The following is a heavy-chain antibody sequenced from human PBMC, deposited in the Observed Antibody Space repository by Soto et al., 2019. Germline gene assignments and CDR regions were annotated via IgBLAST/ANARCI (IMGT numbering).Heavy chain of an antibody. CDR1: GGSFSGYY. V-gene: IGHV4-34*01. D-gene: IGHD6-13*01. J-gene: IGHJ5*02. CDR2: INHSGST. Sequence: KPSETLSLTCAVYGGSFSGYYWSWIRQPPGKGLEWSGEINHSGSTNYNPSVKSRVTISVETTKNQFSLKLSSVTAADTAVYYCARGGSIAASWFDPWGQGTLVTVSS. CDR3: ARGGSIAASWFDP.